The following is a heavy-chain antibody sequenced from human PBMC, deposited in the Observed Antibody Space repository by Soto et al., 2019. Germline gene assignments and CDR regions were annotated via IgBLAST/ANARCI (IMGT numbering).Heavy chain of an antibody. V-gene: IGHV3-23*01. CDR1: GFTFSTYA. J-gene: IGHJ4*02. CDR3: AKASKFTIFSPNDY. D-gene: IGHD3-3*01. Sequence: VQLLESGGGLVQPGGSLRLSCAASGFTFSTYAMAWVRQAPGKGLEWVSALSGNSGTTYSADSVKGRFTISRDNSRNTLYLQMSSLRADDTAIYYCAKASKFTIFSPNDYWGQGTLVTVSS. CDR2: LSGNSGTT.